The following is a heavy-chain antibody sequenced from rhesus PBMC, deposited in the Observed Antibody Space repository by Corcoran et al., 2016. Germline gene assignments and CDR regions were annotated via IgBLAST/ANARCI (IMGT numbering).Heavy chain of an antibody. Sequence: QVQLQESGPAVVKPSETLSLTCAVSGGSISSSNWWSWIRQSPGKGLEWIGGIYGSGGSTEYNPSLKSRFTISIDTSKNQCSLKLSAVTAADTAVYYCARHARTYSSGWPYYFDYWGQGVLVTVSS. CDR1: GGSISSSNW. V-gene: IGHV4-93*02. D-gene: IGHD6-31*01. CDR2: IYGSGGST. CDR3: ARHARTYSSGWPYYFDY. J-gene: IGHJ4*01.